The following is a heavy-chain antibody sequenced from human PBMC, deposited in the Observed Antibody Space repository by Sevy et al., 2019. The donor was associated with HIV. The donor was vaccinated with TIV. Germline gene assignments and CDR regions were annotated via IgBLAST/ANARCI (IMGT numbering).Heavy chain of an antibody. CDR1: GGSINSGDYY. V-gene: IGHV4-30-4*01. D-gene: IGHD4-4*01. Sequence: SETLSLTCTVSGGSINSGDYYWSWIRQPPGKGLEWIGYIYYSGSTYYNPSLKSRVTISVDTSKNQFSLKLSSVTAADTAVYYCAREYSNHYYYGMDVWGQGTTVTVSS. J-gene: IGHJ6*02. CDR3: AREYSNHYYYGMDV. CDR2: IYYSGST.